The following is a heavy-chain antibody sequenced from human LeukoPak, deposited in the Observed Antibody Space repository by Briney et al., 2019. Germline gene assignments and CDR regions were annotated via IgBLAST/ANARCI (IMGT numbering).Heavy chain of an antibody. D-gene: IGHD3-3*01. J-gene: IGHJ3*02. CDR2: ISSSSSYI. CDR3: ARVRDKSGYYSRNKNAFDI. Sequence: GGSLRLSCAASGFTFSSYSMNWVRQAPGKGLEWVSSISSSSSYIYYTDSVEGRFTISRDNSKNTLYLQMDSLRAEDTAVYYCARVRDKSGYYSRNKNAFDIWGQGTMVTVSS. CDR1: GFTFSSYS. V-gene: IGHV3-21*01.